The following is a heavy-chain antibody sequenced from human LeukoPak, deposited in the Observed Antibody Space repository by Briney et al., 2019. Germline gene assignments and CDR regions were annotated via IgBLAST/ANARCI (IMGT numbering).Heavy chain of an antibody. D-gene: IGHD1-26*01. CDR1: GIIMTKYW. CDR2: ISGSGGST. Sequence: GGSLRLSCAASGIIMTKYWMTGVRQVPGKGLEGVSAISGSGGSTYYADSVKGRFTISRENAQNSLYLQMNSLRAEDTAVYYCARRKDSGSQSHDYWGQGTLVTVSS. J-gene: IGHJ4*02. V-gene: IGHV3-23*01. CDR3: ARRKDSGSQSHDY.